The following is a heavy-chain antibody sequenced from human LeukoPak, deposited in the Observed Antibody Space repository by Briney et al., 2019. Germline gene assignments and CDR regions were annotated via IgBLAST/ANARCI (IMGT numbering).Heavy chain of an antibody. V-gene: IGHV3-21*01. CDR2: ISSSSSYI. Sequence: GGSLRLSCAASGFMFSSYSMNWVRQAPGKGLEWVSSISSSSSYIYYADSVKGRFTISRDNAKNSLYLQMNSLRAEDTAVYYCARVDYGDYYYFDYWGQGTLVTVSS. D-gene: IGHD4-17*01. CDR3: ARVDYGDYYYFDY. CDR1: GFMFSSYS. J-gene: IGHJ4*02.